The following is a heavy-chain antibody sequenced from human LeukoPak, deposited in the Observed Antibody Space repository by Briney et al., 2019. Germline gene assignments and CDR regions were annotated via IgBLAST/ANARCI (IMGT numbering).Heavy chain of an antibody. D-gene: IGHD3-22*01. CDR3: ARAHISGDYDSSGYPFDY. CDR2: IIPLLGIA. J-gene: IGHJ4*02. Sequence: SVKVSCKASVGTFSSYAISWVRQATGQGREWMGRIIPLLGIANYAQKFQGRVTITADKSTSTAYMELSSLRSEDTAVYYCARAHISGDYDSSGYPFDYWGQGTLVTVSS. CDR1: VGTFSSYA. V-gene: IGHV1-69*04.